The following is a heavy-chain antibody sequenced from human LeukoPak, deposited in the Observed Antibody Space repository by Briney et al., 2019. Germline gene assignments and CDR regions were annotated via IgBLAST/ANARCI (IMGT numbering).Heavy chain of an antibody. CDR1: GFTFSSYS. D-gene: IGHD3-10*01. Sequence: GVSLRLSCAASGFTFSSYSMNWVRQAPGKGLEWVSYISSSSSTIYYADSVKGRFTTSRDNAKNSLYLQMNSLRAEDTAVYYCAREAGWVRGVIDYWGQGTLVTVSS. V-gene: IGHV3-48*01. J-gene: IGHJ4*02. CDR3: AREAGWVRGVIDY. CDR2: ISSSSSTI.